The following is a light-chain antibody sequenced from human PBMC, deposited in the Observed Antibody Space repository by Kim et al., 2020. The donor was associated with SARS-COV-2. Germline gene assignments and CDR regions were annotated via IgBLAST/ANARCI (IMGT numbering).Light chain of an antibody. CDR2: DVT. J-gene: IGLJ1*01. Sequence: GQSIPLSCTGPSRDVGGYNSVSWYQHHPGKVPKLMIYDVTKRPSGVSNRFSGSKSGNTASLTISGLQAEDEADYYCASYTSSSTYVFGTGTKVAVL. V-gene: IGLV2-14*03. CDR3: ASYTSSSTYV. CDR1: SRDVGGYNS.